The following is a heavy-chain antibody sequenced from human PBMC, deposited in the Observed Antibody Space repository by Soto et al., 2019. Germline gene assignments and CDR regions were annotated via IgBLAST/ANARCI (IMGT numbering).Heavy chain of an antibody. D-gene: IGHD5-18*01. CDR1: GFSFSSFA. CDR2: ISDDGASI. J-gene: IGHJ4*02. CDR3: ARENSVQAWLHHFDH. Sequence: GGSLRFSCEASGFSFSSFAMNWVRQAPGRGLEWVSYISDDGASIYYADSLKGRFTISRDNAKNSLSLQMNNLRAEDTAVYYCARENSVQAWLHHFDHWGLGTLVTVSS. V-gene: IGHV3-48*03.